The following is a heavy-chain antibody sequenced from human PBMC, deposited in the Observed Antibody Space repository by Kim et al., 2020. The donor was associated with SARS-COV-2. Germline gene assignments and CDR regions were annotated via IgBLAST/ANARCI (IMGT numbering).Heavy chain of an antibody. Sequence: SETLSLTCTVSGGSISSYYWSWIRQPPGKGLEWIGYIYYSGSTNYNPSLKSRVTISVDTSKNQFSLKLSSVTAADTAVYYCARDRGGAVARWGQGTLVTVSS. CDR2: IYYSGST. V-gene: IGHV4-59*13. J-gene: IGHJ4*02. D-gene: IGHD1-26*01. CDR3: ARDRGGAVAR. CDR1: GGSISSYY.